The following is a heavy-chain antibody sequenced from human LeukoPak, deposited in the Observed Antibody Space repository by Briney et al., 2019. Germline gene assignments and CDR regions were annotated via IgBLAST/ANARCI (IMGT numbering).Heavy chain of an antibody. J-gene: IGHJ4*02. CDR3: ARGIESYGGYGY. V-gene: IGHV4-59*01. Sequence: SETLSPTCTVSGGSISGSYWSWIRQPPGKGLEWIAYMYNSGSTNYNPSLKSRVTISIDTSKNQFSLKLSSLTAADTAIYYCARGIESYGGYGYWGQGILVTVSS. CDR2: MYNSGST. CDR1: GGSISGSY. D-gene: IGHD4-17*01.